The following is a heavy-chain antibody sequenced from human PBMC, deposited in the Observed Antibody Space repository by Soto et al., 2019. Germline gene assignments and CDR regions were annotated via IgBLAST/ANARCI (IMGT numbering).Heavy chain of an antibody. J-gene: IGHJ4*02. D-gene: IGHD3-10*01. CDR1: GGSISGGGFS. CDR2: ILHTGGT. V-gene: IGHV4-30-2*01. Sequence: PSETLSLTCAVSGGSISGGGFSWSWIRQPPGKGLEWIGYILHTGGTQYNPSLKSRVSMSVDKSKNQFSLHLTSVTAADTAVYYCARLQFGEGFDYWGQGALVTGLL. CDR3: ARLQFGEGFDY.